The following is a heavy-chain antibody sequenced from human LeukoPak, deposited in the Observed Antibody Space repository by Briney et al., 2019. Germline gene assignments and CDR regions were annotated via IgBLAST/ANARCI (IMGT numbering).Heavy chain of an antibody. Sequence: TPSETLSLTCTVSGGSISSYYWSWIRQPAGKGLEWIGRIYTSGSTNYNPSLKSRVTMSVDTSKNQLSLKLSSVTAADTAVYYCARDRSTYNNYDYYYMDVWGKGTTVTVPS. CDR2: IYTSGST. CDR1: GGSISSYY. J-gene: IGHJ6*03. D-gene: IGHD5-24*01. CDR3: ARDRSTYNNYDYYYMDV. V-gene: IGHV4-4*07.